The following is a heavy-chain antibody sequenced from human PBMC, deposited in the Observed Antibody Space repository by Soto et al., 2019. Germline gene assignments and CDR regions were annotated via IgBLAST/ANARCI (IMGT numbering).Heavy chain of an antibody. CDR1: GDSVTRGNYY. J-gene: IGHJ5*01. CDR3: VIFPVDTYMIYWSVP. Sequence: PEKLSHTYTVSGDSVTRGNYYGSWIRQPPGKGLEWIGHIYYSGSTNYSPSLKSRVTISLDTPNNQFSLKVTSVTAADTAVYYCVIFPVDTYMIYWSVPLGQGILVSV. V-gene: IGHV4-61*01. D-gene: IGHD3-16*01. CDR2: IYYSGST.